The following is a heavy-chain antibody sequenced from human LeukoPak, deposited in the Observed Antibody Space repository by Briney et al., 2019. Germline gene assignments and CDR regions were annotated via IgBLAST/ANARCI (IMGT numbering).Heavy chain of an antibody. V-gene: IGHV3-33*01. J-gene: IGHJ6*03. CDR2: IWYDGSNK. Sequence: GGSLRLSCAASGFTFSSYGMHWVRQAPGKGLEWVAVIWYDGSNKYYADSVKGRFTISRDNSKNTLYLQMNSLRAEDTAVYYCARGDYYYYYMDVWGKGTTVTVSS. CDR3: ARGDYYYYYMDV. CDR1: GFTFSSYG.